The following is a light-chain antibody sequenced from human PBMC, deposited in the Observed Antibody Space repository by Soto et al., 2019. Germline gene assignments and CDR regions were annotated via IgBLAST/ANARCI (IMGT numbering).Light chain of an antibody. J-gene: IGLJ3*02. V-gene: IGLV2-11*01. CDR1: SSVVGGHNY. CDR3: CSYAGSYTLM. Sequence: QSVLTQPRSVSGSPGQSVTISCTGTSSVVGGHNYVSWYQQHPGKAPKLMIYDVSKRPSGVPDRFSGSKSGNTASLTISGLQAEDEADYYCCSYAGSYTLMFGGGTKVTV. CDR2: DVS.